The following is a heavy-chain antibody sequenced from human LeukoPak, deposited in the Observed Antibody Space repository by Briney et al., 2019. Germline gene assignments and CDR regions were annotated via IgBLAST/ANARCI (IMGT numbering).Heavy chain of an antibody. J-gene: IGHJ3*01. CDR1: GFIFNTFG. CDR2: ITSTTTYT. Sequence: GGSLKLSCSASGFIFNTFGMNWVRQAPGKGLEWVSSITSTTTYTYYADSVKGRFTISRDNAKNSLFLQMNSPRAEDTAVYYCVRCTFVLHKRCSAFDVWGQGTMVTVSA. CDR3: VRCTFVLHKRCSAFDV. D-gene: IGHD1-1*01. V-gene: IGHV3-21*01.